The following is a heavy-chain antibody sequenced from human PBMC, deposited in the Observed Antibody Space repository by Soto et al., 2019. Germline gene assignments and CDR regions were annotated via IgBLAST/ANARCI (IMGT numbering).Heavy chain of an antibody. CDR2: ICDSGGCT. V-gene: IGHV3-23*01. Sequence: GGSLRLSCAASGFTFSSYPMSWVRQAPGKGLEWVSAICDSGGCTFYADSVKGRFTISRDNSRNTLYLQMNSLRAEDTAVYYCAKSPLYYYGSGGPWGQGTLVTVSS. J-gene: IGHJ5*02. CDR1: GFTFSSYP. D-gene: IGHD3-10*01. CDR3: AKSPLYYYGSGGP.